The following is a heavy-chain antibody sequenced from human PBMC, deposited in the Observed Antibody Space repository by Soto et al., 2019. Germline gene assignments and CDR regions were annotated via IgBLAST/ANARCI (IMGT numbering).Heavy chain of an antibody. CDR3: ARPLRFLEWLPPYFAS. CDR1: GGTFSSYA. V-gene: IGHV1-69*13. CDR2: IIPIFGTA. Sequence: ASVKVSCKASGGTFSSYAISWVRQAPGQGLEWMGGIIPIFGTANYAQKFQGRVTITADESTSTAYMELSSLRSEDPAVYYCARPLRFLEWLPPYFASWGPGTLVTVS. D-gene: IGHD3-3*01. J-gene: IGHJ4*02.